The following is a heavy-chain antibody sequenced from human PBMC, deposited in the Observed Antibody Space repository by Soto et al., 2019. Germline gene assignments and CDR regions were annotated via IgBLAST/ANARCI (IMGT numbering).Heavy chain of an antibody. CDR2: IYSSGTT. CDR3: ARTSGDYGLSKYFQH. D-gene: IGHD4-17*01. V-gene: IGHV4-31*03. Sequence: QVQLQESGPGLVEPSQTLSLICTVSGGSISSGDYYWSWIRQLPGKGLEWIGYIYSSGTTFHNPSLMSRGSIAADTSKNLFSLKLSSMTAADTAVYYWARTSGDYGLSKYFQHWGQGTVVSVSS. CDR1: GGSISSGDYY. J-gene: IGHJ1*01.